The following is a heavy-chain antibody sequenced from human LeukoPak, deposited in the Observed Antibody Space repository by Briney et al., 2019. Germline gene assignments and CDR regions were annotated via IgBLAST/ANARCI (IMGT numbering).Heavy chain of an antibody. V-gene: IGHV1-8*03. Sequence: DLIGWINPTCANTGYPQKFHARVTITSNPSISTAYMELSSLRSEDTAVYYCARGHHGDFNYWGQGTLVTVSS. D-gene: IGHD4-17*01. CDR3: ARGHHGDFNY. J-gene: IGHJ4*02. CDR2: INPTCANT.